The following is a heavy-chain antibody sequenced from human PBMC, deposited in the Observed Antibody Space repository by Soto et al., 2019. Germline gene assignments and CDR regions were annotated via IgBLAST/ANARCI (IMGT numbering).Heavy chain of an antibody. CDR3: GWYLFDY. V-gene: IGHV1-2*02. J-gene: IGHJ4*02. CDR2: INPSSGAT. D-gene: IGHD6-19*01. CDR1: GYNFVAYY. Sequence: GASVKVSCKASGYNFVAYYMHWVRQAPGQGLEWMGWINPSSGATNFAERFQGRVTMTSDTSISTFYMDPVDTATYYCAHRPSGWYLFDYWGQGTLVTVSS.